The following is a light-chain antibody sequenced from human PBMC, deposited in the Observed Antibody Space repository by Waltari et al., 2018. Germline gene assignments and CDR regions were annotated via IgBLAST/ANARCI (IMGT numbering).Light chain of an antibody. J-gene: IGLJ2*01. CDR2: KDS. Sequence: SYELTQPPSVSVSPGKTARITCSGDALPKQHAYWYQQKPGQAPVLVIYKDSERPSGIPERFSGSSSGTTVTLTISGVQAEDEADYYCQSADSSGTNVVFGGGTKLTVL. CDR3: QSADSSGTNVV. V-gene: IGLV3-25*03. CDR1: ALPKQH.